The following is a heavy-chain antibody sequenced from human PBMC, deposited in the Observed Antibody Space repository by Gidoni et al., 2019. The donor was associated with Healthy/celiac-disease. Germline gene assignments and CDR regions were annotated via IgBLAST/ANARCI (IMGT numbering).Heavy chain of an antibody. Sequence: QVQLVESGGGVVQPGRSLRLSCAASGFTFSSYGMHWVRQAPGKGLEWVAVIWYDGSNKYYADSVKGRFTISRDNSKNTLYLQMNSLRAEDTAVYYCARDETYYDSSGYAYWGQGTLVTVSS. CDR3: ARDETYYDSSGYAY. CDR2: IWYDGSNK. CDR1: GFTFSSYG. J-gene: IGHJ4*02. D-gene: IGHD3-22*01. V-gene: IGHV3-33*01.